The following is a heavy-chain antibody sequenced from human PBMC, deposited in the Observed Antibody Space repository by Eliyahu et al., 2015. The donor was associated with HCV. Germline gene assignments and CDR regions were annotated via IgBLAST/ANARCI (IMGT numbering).Heavy chain of an antibody. V-gene: IGHV1-46*01. J-gene: IGHJ4*02. Sequence: QVQLVQSGAEVKKPGASVKVSCKHLDTPSPATICPGWRQAPGQGLEWMGIINPSGGSTSYAQKFQGRVTMTRDTSTSTVYRELSSLRSEDTAVYYCARGYCSSTSCPTGGPTDYWGQGTLVTVSS. CDR1: DTPSPAT. CDR2: INPSGGST. CDR3: ARGYCSSTSCPTGGPTDY. D-gene: IGHD2-2*01.